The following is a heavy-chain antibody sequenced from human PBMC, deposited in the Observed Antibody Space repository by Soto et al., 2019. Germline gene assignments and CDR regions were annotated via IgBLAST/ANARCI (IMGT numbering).Heavy chain of an antibody. CDR2: IYYSGST. Sequence: SETLSLTCTVSGDSITSSTYYWGWIRQPPGKGLEWIGSIYYSGSTYYNPSLKSRVTISVDTSKNQFSLKLSSVTAADTAVYYCARERSSGWCDYWGQGTLVTVS. CDR1: GDSITSSTYY. D-gene: IGHD6-19*01. CDR3: ARERSSGWCDY. V-gene: IGHV4-39*07. J-gene: IGHJ4*02.